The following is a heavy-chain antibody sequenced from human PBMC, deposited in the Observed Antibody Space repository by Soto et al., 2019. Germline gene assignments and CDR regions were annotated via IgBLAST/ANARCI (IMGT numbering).Heavy chain of an antibody. CDR3: ARDKDREQLGGNYFYAFAV. Sequence: QVQLVQSGAEVKKPGSSVKVSCKASGDTFSSFAISWVRQAPGQGLEWMGGIITIFRTPKYAQKFQGIVTITADEFPSTAYLELSSLRSQDTSVYYCARDKDREQLGGNYFYAFAVWGQGTTVIVSS. D-gene: IGHD1-1*01. CDR2: IITIFRTP. CDR1: GDTFSSFA. V-gene: IGHV1-69*12. J-gene: IGHJ6*02.